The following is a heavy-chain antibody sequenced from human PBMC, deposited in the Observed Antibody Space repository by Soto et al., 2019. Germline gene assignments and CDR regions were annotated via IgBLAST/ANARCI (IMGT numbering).Heavy chain of an antibody. Sequence: GGSLRLSCAASGFTVSSNYMSWVRQAPGKGLEWVSVIYSGGSTYYAESVKGRFTISRDNSKNTLYLQMNSLRAEDTAIYYCARGSDSVSAGFHWGQGALVTVSS. CDR1: GFTVSSNY. V-gene: IGHV3-53*01. CDR3: ARGSDSVSAGFH. J-gene: IGHJ4*02. CDR2: IYSGGST. D-gene: IGHD2-15*01.